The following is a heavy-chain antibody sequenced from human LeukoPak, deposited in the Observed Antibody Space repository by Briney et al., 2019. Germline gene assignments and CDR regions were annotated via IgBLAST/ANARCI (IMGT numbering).Heavy chain of an antibody. V-gene: IGHV1-3*01. J-gene: IGHJ4*02. CDR2: INAGNGNT. CDR1: GYTFTSYA. CDR3: ARGLGSSTSWHY. Sequence: ASVKVSCKASGYTFTSYAMHWVRQAPGQRLEWMGWINAGNGNTKYSQKFQGRVTITRDTSASTAYMELSSLRSEDTAVYYCARGLGSSTSWHYWGQGTLVTVSS. D-gene: IGHD2-2*01.